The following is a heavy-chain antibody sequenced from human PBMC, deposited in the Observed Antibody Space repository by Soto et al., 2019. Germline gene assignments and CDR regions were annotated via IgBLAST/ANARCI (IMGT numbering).Heavy chain of an antibody. J-gene: IGHJ5*02. CDR1: GFTFSSYA. CDR2: ISGSGGST. V-gene: IGHV3-23*01. D-gene: IGHD5-18*01. Sequence: GGSLRLSCAASGFTFSSYAMSWVRQAPGKGLEWVSAISGSGGSTYYADSVMGRFTISRDNSKNTLYLQMNSLRAEDTAVYYCAKLMWIQLWAPFAPWGQGTLVTVSS. CDR3: AKLMWIQLWAPFAP.